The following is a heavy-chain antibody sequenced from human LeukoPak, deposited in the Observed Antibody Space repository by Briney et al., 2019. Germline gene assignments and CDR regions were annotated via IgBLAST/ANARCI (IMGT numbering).Heavy chain of an antibody. D-gene: IGHD4-17*01. Sequence: SETLSLTCSVSGDSISSSDWSWIRQPPGKGLEWIGYIYHHGKSGYNPSHPRRVTISLDTSKNQFSLTLSFVTAADTAMYYCARIRGLGDVSPYSDFWGQGTLVTVSP. CDR2: IYHHGKS. V-gene: IGHV4-59*01. J-gene: IGHJ4*02. CDR1: GDSISSSD. CDR3: ARIRGLGDVSPYSDF.